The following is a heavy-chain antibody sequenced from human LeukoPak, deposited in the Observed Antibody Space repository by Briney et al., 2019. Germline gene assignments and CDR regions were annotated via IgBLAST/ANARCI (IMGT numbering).Heavy chain of an antibody. CDR2: IYDSGST. CDR3: ARGGSYLGHCDY. CDR1: GGSINSGNHY. J-gene: IGHJ4*02. Sequence: SETLSLTCTVSGGSINSGNHYWGWIRQSPGKGLEWIGYIYDSGSTNYNPSLKSRVTISVDTSKNKFSLKLSSVTAADTAVYYCARGGSYLGHCDYWGQGSLVTVSS. D-gene: IGHD1-26*01. V-gene: IGHV4-61*01.